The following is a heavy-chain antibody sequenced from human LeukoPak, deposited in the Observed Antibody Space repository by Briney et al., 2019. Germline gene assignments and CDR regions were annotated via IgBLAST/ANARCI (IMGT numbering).Heavy chain of an antibody. CDR3: ARDQGGYGTNEY. J-gene: IGHJ4*02. Sequence: PSETLSLTCTASGGPISSSSYYWGWIRQPPGKGLEWIGSIYYSGSTYYSPSLKSRVTMSVDTSKNQFSLKLSSVTAADTAVYYCARDQGGYGTNEYWGQGTLVTVSS. V-gene: IGHV4-39*07. CDR1: GGPISSSSYY. CDR2: IYYSGST. D-gene: IGHD5-12*01.